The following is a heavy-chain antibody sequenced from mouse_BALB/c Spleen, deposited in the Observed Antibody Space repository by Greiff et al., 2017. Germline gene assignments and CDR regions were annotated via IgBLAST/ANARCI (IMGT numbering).Heavy chain of an antibody. J-gene: IGHJ4*01. Sequence: DVQLVESGGGLVKLGGSLKLSCAASGFTFSSYYMSWVRQTPEKRLELVAAINSNGGSTYYPDTVKGRFTISRDNAKNTLYLQMSSLKSEDTALYYCARRWLLQGYAMDYWGQGTSVTVSS. D-gene: IGHD2-3*01. CDR2: INSNGGST. V-gene: IGHV5-6-2*01. CDR1: GFTFSSYY. CDR3: ARRWLLQGYAMDY.